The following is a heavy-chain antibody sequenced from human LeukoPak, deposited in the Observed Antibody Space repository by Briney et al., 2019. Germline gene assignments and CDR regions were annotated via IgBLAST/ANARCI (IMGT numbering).Heavy chain of an antibody. CDR3: IREVQVRASASLGL. V-gene: IGHV3-74*01. D-gene: IGHD3-16*01. CDR1: GFSISGYW. J-gene: IGHJ4*01. Sequence: PGGSLRLSCAASGFSISGYWMHWVRQAAGEGLVGVSRMNSGGTTINYADSVKGRFTISRDNVDNTLHLQMNSLRVEDTAVYYCIREVQVRASASLGLWGQGTLVTVSS. CDR2: MNSGGTTI.